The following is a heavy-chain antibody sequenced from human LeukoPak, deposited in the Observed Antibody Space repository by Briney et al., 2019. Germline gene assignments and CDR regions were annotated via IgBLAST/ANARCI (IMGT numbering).Heavy chain of an antibody. CDR1: GGSISSYY. Sequence: PSETLSLTCTVSGGSISSYYWSWIRQPPGKGLEWIGYIYYSGGTNYNPSLKSRVTISVDTSKNQFSLKLSSVTAADTAVYYCARAGVGAARNDYWGKGTTVTVSS. CDR3: ARAGVGAARNDY. D-gene: IGHD6-6*01. CDR2: IYYSGGT. J-gene: IGHJ6*04. V-gene: IGHV4-59*01.